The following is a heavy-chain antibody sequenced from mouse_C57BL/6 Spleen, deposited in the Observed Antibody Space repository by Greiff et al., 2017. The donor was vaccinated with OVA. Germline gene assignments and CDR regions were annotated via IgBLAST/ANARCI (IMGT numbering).Heavy chain of an antibody. V-gene: IGHV5-17*01. CDR1: GFTFSDYG. D-gene: IGHD1-3*01. CDR3: ARKSKRVYYFDY. CDR2: ISSGSSTI. J-gene: IGHJ2*01. Sequence: DVKLVESGGGLVKPGGSLKLSCAASGFTFSDYGMHWVRQAPEKGLEWVAYISSGSSTIYYADTVKGRFTISRDNAKNTLFLQMTSLRSEDTAMYYCARKSKRVYYFDYWGQGTTLTVSS.